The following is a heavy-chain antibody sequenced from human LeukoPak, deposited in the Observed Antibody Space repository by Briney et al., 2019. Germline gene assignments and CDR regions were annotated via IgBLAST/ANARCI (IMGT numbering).Heavy chain of an antibody. CDR2: IEPSGFTI. CDR3: ASGIRERGFDY. Sequence: GGSLRLSCAASGLTFTTYAMNWVPQAPGGGVEWVSSIEPSGFTIFYANSVKGRSTISRNNAKNPLYLQMNTLSPDDTALYFCASGIRERGFDYWGHGTLVTVSS. V-gene: IGHV3-21*01. CDR1: GLTFTTYA. D-gene: IGHD1-1*01. J-gene: IGHJ4*01.